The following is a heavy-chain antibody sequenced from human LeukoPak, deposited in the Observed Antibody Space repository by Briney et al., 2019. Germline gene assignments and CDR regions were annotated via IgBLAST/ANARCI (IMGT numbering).Heavy chain of an antibody. CDR2: IGSSGSPT. CDR1: GFTFSSYG. CDR3: ARRPYSDTSGRLSDV. Sequence: GRPLRLSCAASGFTFSSYGMHWVRQAPGKGLEWISYIGSSGSPTHYADSVGGRFTISRDNAKNSLYLQMNSLRDEDTAVYFCARRPYSDTSGRLSDVWGQGTTVTVSS. V-gene: IGHV3-48*02. J-gene: IGHJ6*02. D-gene: IGHD3-22*01.